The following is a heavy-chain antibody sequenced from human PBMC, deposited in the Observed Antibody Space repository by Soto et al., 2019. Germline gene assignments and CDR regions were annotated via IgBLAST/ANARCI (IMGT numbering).Heavy chain of an antibody. CDR2: INPNSGGT. V-gene: IGHV1-2*04. J-gene: IGHJ6*02. CDR3: ARDRQAYGMDV. Sequence: ASVKVSGKASGYTFTGYYMHWVRQAPVQGLEWMGWINPNSGGTNYAQKFQGWVTMTRDTSISTAYMELSRLRSDDTAVYYCARDRQAYGMDVWGQGTTVTVSS. CDR1: GYTFTGYY.